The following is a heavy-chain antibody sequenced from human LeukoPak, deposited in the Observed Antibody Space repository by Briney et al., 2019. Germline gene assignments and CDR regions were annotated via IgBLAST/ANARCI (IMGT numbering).Heavy chain of an antibody. J-gene: IGHJ4*02. V-gene: IGHV4-38-2*02. CDR2: IYHSGST. CDR3: ARDLDYYDSSGSFDY. Sequence: SETLSLTCTVSGYSISSGYYWGWIRQPPGKGLEWIGSIYHSGSTYYNPSLKSRVTISVDTSKNQFSLKLSSVTAADTAVYCCARDLDYYDSSGSFDYWGQGTLVTVSS. D-gene: IGHD3-22*01. CDR1: GYSISSGYY.